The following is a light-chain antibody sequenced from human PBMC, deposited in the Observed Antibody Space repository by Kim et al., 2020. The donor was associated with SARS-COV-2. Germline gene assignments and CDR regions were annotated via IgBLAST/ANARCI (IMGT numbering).Light chain of an antibody. CDR2: YDS. Sequence: PGKAARITWWGNNIGSKSVHWYQQKPGQAPVLVIYYDSDRPSGIPERFSGSNSGNTATLTISRVEAGDEADYYCQVWDSSSDHRVFGGGTQLTVL. J-gene: IGLJ3*02. CDR1: NIGSKS. CDR3: QVWDSSSDHRV. V-gene: IGLV3-21*04.